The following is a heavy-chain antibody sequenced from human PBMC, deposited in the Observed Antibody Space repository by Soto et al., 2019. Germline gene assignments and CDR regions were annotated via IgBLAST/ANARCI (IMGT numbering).Heavy chain of an antibody. V-gene: IGHV3-23*01. CDR3: AKALRFLEWLQVYPFDY. CDR2: ISGSGGST. D-gene: IGHD3-3*01. Sequence: GGSLRLSCAASGFTFSSYAMSWVRQAPGKGLEWVSAISGSGGSTYYADSVKGRFTISRDNSKNTLYLQMNSLGAEDTAGYYCAKALRFLEWLQVYPFDYWGQGTLVTVSS. J-gene: IGHJ4*02. CDR1: GFTFSSYA.